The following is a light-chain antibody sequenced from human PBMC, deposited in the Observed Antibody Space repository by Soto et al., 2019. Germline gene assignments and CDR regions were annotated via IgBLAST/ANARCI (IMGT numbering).Light chain of an antibody. Sequence: DIVMTHSPDSLPVSLGERATINCKSSQSVLYSSNNKNYLAWYQQKPGQPPKLLIYWASSRESGVPDRFSGSGSGADFTLTISSLQAEDVAVYYCHQYSTTPLTFGGGTKVDIK. CDR1: QSVLYSSNNKNY. V-gene: IGKV4-1*01. CDR2: WAS. CDR3: HQYSTTPLT. J-gene: IGKJ4*01.